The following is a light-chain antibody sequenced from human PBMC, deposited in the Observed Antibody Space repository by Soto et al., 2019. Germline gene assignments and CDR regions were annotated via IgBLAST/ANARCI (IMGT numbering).Light chain of an antibody. CDR2: GAS. J-gene: IGKJ2*01. V-gene: IGKV3-20*01. Sequence: EIVLTQSPGTLSLSPGERVTLSCRASQGVSSTYLAWYQQRLGQAPRLLIFGASSRATGIPDRFSGSGSGTDFTLSISRLEPEDFAVYYCQLYGNSPPMYTFGQGTKVEIK. CDR3: QLYGNSPPMYT. CDR1: QGVSSTY.